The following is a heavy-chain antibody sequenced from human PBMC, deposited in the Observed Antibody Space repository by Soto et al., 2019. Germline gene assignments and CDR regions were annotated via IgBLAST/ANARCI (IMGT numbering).Heavy chain of an antibody. CDR1: GYTFTGYG. D-gene: IGHD3-22*01. V-gene: IGHV1-18*01. J-gene: IGHJ4*02. Sequence: HVQLVQSGAEVKKPGASVKVSCKASGYTFTGYGIGWVRQAPGQGLEWMGWISGYNANTNYPQKLQGRITMTTDTSTSTAYMELRSLRSDDTAVYYCARGGYYYDSSGYYSDYWGQGTLVTVSS. CDR2: ISGYNANT. CDR3: ARGGYYYDSSGYYSDY.